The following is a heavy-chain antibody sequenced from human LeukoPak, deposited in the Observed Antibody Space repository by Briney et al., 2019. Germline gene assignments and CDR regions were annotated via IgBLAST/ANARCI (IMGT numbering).Heavy chain of an antibody. V-gene: IGHV3-43*01. CDR3: AKDGGSGATRPIDF. D-gene: IGHD1-26*01. J-gene: IGHJ4*02. CDR1: GFTFDDYT. CDR2: ISWDGVST. Sequence: PGGSLRLSCAASGFTFDDYTMHWVRQAPGKGLEWVSLISWDGVSTYYADSVKGRFTISRDNSKNSLYLQLNSLRTEDTAFYYCAKDGGSGATRPIDFWSQGTLVTVSS.